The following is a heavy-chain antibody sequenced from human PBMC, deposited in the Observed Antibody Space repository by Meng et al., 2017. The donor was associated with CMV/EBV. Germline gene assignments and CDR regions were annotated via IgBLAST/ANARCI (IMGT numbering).Heavy chain of an antibody. CDR1: GFTFDDYA. V-gene: IGHV3-9*01. D-gene: IGHD5-12*01. Sequence: SLKISCAASGFTFDDYAMRWVRQAPGKGLEWVSGISWNSGSIGYADSVKGRFTISRDNAKNSLYLQMNSLRAEDTALYYCAKGRRVATPGGFDYWGQGTLVTVSS. J-gene: IGHJ4*02. CDR2: ISWNSGSI. CDR3: AKGRRVATPGGFDY.